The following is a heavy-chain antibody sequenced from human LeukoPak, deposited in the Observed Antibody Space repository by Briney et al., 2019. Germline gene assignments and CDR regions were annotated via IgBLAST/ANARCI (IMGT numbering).Heavy chain of an antibody. Sequence: PGGSLRLSCAASGFTLSSYAMSWVRQAPGKGLVWVSRINSDASSTRYADSVKGRFTISRDNAKNTLYLQMNSLRAEDTAVYYCALIVGAADVDYWGQGTLVTVSS. D-gene: IGHD1-26*01. CDR1: GFTLSSYA. V-gene: IGHV3-74*01. CDR2: INSDASST. J-gene: IGHJ4*02. CDR3: ALIVGAADVDY.